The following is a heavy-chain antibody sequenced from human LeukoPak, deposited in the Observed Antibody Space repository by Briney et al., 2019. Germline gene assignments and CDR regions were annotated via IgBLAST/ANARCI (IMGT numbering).Heavy chain of an antibody. CDR3: LGIVVVPAATVDY. D-gene: IGHD2-2*01. J-gene: IGHJ4*02. CDR2: IYSGGST. Sequence: GGSLRLSCAASGFTVSSNYMSWVRQAPGKGLEWVSVIYSGGSTYYADSVKGRFTISRDNSKNTLYLQMNSLRAEDTAVYYCLGIVVVPAATVDYWGQGTLVTVSS. CDR1: GFTVSSNY. V-gene: IGHV3-66*01.